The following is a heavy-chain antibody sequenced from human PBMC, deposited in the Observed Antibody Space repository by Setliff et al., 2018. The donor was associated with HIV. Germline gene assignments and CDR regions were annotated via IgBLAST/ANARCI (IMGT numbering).Heavy chain of an antibody. Sequence: PSETLSLTCTVSGGSITSSYWSWIRQPAGKGLEWIGRIYTSGSTNYNPSLKSRVTMSIDTSKNRFSLQLTSVTAADTAVYYCARHRDGGTYPLVYWGQGTLVTVSS. D-gene: IGHD1-26*01. CDR2: IYTSGST. J-gene: IGHJ4*02. V-gene: IGHV4-4*07. CDR3: ARHRDGGTYPLVY. CDR1: GGSITSSY.